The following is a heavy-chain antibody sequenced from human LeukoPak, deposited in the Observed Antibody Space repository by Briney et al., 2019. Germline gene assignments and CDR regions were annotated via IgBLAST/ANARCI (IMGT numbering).Heavy chain of an antibody. CDR1: GFTFSSYE. J-gene: IGHJ4*02. CDR2: ISSSGSTI. CDR3: ARDLPGWGGSYYPNFFDY. D-gene: IGHD1-26*01. Sequence: GGSLRLSCAASGFTFSSYEMNWVRQAPGRGLEWVSYISSSGSTIYYADSVKGRFTISRDNAKNSLYLQMNSLRAEDTAVYYCARDLPGWGGSYYPNFFDYWGQGTLVTVSS. V-gene: IGHV3-48*03.